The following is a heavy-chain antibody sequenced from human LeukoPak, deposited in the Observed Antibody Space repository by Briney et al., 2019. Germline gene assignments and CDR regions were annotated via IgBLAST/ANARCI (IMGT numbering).Heavy chain of an antibody. Sequence: GGSLRLSCTASGFTFGDYAMSWFRQAPGKGLEWVGFIRSKAYGGTTEYAASVKGRSTISRDDSKSIAYLQMNSLKTEDTAVYYCTRVVVISYYYYYYMDVWGKGTTVTVSS. CDR3: TRVVVISYYYYYYMDV. D-gene: IGHD2-15*01. J-gene: IGHJ6*03. CDR2: IRSKAYGGTT. V-gene: IGHV3-49*03. CDR1: GFTFGDYA.